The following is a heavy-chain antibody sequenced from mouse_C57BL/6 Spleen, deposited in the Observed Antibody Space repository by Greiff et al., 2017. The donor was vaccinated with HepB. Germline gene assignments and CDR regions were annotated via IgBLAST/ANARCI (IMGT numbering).Heavy chain of an antibody. V-gene: IGHV1-69*01. CDR3: ARWRDYYGSSYRGMDY. CDR1: GYTFTSYW. Sequence: VQLQQPGAELVMPGASVKLSCKASGYTFTSYWMHWVKQRPGQGLEWIGEIDPSDSYTNYNQKFKGKSTLTVDKSSSTAYMQLSSLTSEDSAVYYCARWRDYYGSSYRGMDYWGQGTSVTVSS. CDR2: IDPSDSYT. J-gene: IGHJ4*01. D-gene: IGHD1-1*01.